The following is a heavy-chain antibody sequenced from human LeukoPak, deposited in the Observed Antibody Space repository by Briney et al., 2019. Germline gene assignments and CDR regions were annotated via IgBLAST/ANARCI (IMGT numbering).Heavy chain of an antibody. D-gene: IGHD6-19*01. CDR2: ISYDGSNK. J-gene: IGHJ4*02. CDR1: GFTFSSYA. V-gene: IGHV3-30-3*01. CDR3: ARDTWWLAVFDY. Sequence: PGRSLRLSCAASGFTFSSYAMHWVRQAPGKGLEWVAVISYDGSNKYYADSVKGRFTISRDNSKNTLYLQMNSLRAEDTAVYYCARDTWWLAVFDYWGQGTLVTVSS.